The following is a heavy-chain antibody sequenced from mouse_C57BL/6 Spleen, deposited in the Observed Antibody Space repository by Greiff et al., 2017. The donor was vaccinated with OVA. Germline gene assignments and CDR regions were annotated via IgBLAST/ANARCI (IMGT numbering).Heavy chain of an antibody. CDR1: GYTFTSYW. CDR2: IDPTRGGT. J-gene: IGHJ2*01. D-gene: IGHD1-1*01. Sequence: QVQLQQPGAELVKPGASVKLSCKASGYTFTSYWMHWVKQRPGRGLEWIGRIDPTRGGTKYNEKFKSKATLTVDKPSSTAYMQLSSLTSEDSAVYYCARSNYGSSYCDYWGQGTTLTVSS. CDR3: ARSNYGSSYCDY. V-gene: IGHV1-72*01.